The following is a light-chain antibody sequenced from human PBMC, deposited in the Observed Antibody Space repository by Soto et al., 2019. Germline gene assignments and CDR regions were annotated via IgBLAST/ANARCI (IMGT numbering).Light chain of an antibody. CDR1: SSDVGGYNY. V-gene: IGLV2-14*01. CDR2: EVS. J-gene: IGLJ1*01. CDR3: SSYTSSSPLYV. Sequence: QSVLTQPASVSGPPGQSITISCTGTSSDVGGYNYVSWYQQHPGKAPKLMIYEVSNRPSGVSNRFSGSKSGNTASLTISGLQAEDEADYYCSSYTSSSPLYVFGTGTKVTVL.